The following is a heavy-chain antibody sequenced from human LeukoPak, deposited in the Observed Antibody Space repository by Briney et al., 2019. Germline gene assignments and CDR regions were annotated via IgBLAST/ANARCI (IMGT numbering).Heavy chain of an antibody. CDR2: MNPNRGNT. Sequence: ASVKVSCKASGYTFTSYDINWVRQATGQGLEWMGWMNPNRGNTGYAQKFQGRVTMTRNTSISTAYMELSSLRSEDTAVYYCARVYTSFDYYYYYMDVWGKGTTVTVSS. J-gene: IGHJ6*03. CDR1: GYTFTSYD. D-gene: IGHD3-16*01. CDR3: ARVYTSFDYYYYYMDV. V-gene: IGHV1-8*01.